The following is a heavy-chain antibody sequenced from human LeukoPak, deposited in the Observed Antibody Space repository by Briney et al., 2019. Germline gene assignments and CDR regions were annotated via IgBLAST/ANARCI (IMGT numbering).Heavy chain of an antibody. Sequence: SQTLSLTCAISGDSVSSNSAAWSWIRQSPSRGLEWLGRTYYRSKWYNDYALSVKSRITINPDTSKNQFSLQLNSVTPEDTAVYYCARDLRRDDFWSGYYTAFDIWGQGTMVTVSS. CDR1: GDSVSSNSAA. CDR2: TYYRSKWYN. J-gene: IGHJ3*02. V-gene: IGHV6-1*01. CDR3: ARDLRRDDFWSGYYTAFDI. D-gene: IGHD3-3*01.